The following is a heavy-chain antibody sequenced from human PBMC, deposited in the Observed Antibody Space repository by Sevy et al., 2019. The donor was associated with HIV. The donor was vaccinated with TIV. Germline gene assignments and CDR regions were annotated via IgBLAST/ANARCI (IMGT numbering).Heavy chain of an antibody. D-gene: IGHD4-4*01. V-gene: IGHV3-23*01. Sequence: GGSLRLSCAASGFTFSSYAMSWVRQAPGKGLEWVSVISGSGGSTYYADSVKGRFTMSRDNSKNTLYLQMNSLRVEDTAVYYCAKSFSNSQNYYYYSGMDVWGQGTTVTVSS. CDR1: GFTFSSYA. CDR2: ISGSGGST. CDR3: AKSFSNSQNYYYYSGMDV. J-gene: IGHJ6*02.